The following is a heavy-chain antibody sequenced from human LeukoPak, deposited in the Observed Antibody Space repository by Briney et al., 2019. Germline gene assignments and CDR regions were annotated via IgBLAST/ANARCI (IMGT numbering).Heavy chain of an antibody. J-gene: IGHJ4*02. CDR2: ISSSSSYI. CDR3: ARGQLWLAPTSFDY. V-gene: IGHV3-21*01. Sequence: GGSLRLSCAASGFTFSSYSMNWVRQAPGKGLEWVSSISSSSSYIYYADSVKGRFTISRDNAKNSLYLQMNSLRAEDTAVYYCARGQLWLAPTSFDYWGQGTLVTVSS. CDR1: GFTFSSYS. D-gene: IGHD3-10*01.